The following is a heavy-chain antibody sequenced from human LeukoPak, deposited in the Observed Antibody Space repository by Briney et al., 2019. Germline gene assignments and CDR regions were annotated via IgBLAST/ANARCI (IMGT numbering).Heavy chain of an antibody. J-gene: IGHJ4*02. Sequence: PSETLSLTCTVSGGSISNYYWSWVRQPPGKGLEWIGFIYYSGSTNYNPSLKSRVTISVDTSKNQFSLKLSSVTAADTAAYYCARHTLVAASSFDYWGQGTLVTVSS. CDR1: GGSISNYY. CDR2: IYYSGST. D-gene: IGHD2-15*01. V-gene: IGHV4-59*01. CDR3: ARHTLVAASSFDY.